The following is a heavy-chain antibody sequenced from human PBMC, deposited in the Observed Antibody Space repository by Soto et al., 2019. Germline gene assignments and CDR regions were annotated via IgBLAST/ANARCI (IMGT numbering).Heavy chain of an antibody. D-gene: IGHD3-16*01. CDR2: IDPGDSYA. CDR1: GFYFNACW. CDR3: ARHGAYSAKDPIRVADTWGNYFGMDV. J-gene: IGHJ6*02. V-gene: IGHV5-10-1*01. Sequence: GESLKISCKGFGFYFNACWISWVRQMPGKGLEWMGQIDPGDSYATYSPSFQGHITISIDRSSSTASLQWSSLQASDSATYYCARHGAYSAKDPIRVADTWGNYFGMDVWGQGTTVTVSS.